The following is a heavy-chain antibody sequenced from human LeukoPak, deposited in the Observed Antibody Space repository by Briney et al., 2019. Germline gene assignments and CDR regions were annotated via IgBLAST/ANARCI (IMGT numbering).Heavy chain of an antibody. J-gene: IGHJ4*02. Sequence: GGSLRLSCAASGFTFDDYAMHWVRQAPGKGLEWVSGISWNSGSIGYADSVKGRFTISRDHAKNSLYLQMNSLRAEDTALYYCAKVISSWNNYWGQGTLVTVSS. CDR2: ISWNSGSI. CDR3: AKVISSWNNY. V-gene: IGHV3-9*01. CDR1: GFTFDDYA. D-gene: IGHD6-13*01.